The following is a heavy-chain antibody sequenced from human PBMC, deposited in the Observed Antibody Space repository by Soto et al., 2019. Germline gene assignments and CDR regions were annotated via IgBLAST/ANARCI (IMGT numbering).Heavy chain of an antibody. CDR2: INPNSGGT. CDR3: ARGVPAAIAYYYYYGMDV. V-gene: IGHV1-2*04. J-gene: IGHJ6*02. Sequence: ASVKVSCKASGYTFTGYYMHWVRQAPGQGLEWMGWINPNSGGTNYAQKFQGWVTMTRDTSISTAYMELSRLRSDDTAVYYCARGVPAAIAYYYYYGMDVWGQGTTVTVS. D-gene: IGHD2-2*02. CDR1: GYTFTGYY.